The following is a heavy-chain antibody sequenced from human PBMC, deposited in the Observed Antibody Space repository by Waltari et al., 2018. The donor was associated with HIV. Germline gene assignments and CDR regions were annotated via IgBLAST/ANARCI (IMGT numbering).Heavy chain of an antibody. CDR2: IDSSSSYI. D-gene: IGHD2-21*02. V-gene: IGHV3-21*04. J-gene: IGHJ4*02. Sequence: EVHLVESGGGLVKPGGSLRLSCAACGFPFRVYSMTWVRQAPGKGLEWFSTIDSSSSYIDYADSVRGRFTISRDNAKNSLFLQMDALRAEDTAFYYCARFDGGNSEVYHWGQGTLVTVSS. CDR1: GFPFRVYS. CDR3: ARFDGGNSEVYH.